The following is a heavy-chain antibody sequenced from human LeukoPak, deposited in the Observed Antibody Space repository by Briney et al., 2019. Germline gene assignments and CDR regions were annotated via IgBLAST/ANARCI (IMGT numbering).Heavy chain of an antibody. Sequence: PGGSLRLSCAASGFTFSSYAMSWVRQAPGKGLEWVSAISGSGGSTYYADSVKGRFTISRDNSKNTLYLQMNSLRAEDTAAYYCAKDRLMVRGICWFDPWGQGTLVTVSS. CDR2: ISGSGGST. J-gene: IGHJ5*02. V-gene: IGHV3-23*01. CDR3: AKDRLMVRGICWFDP. CDR1: GFTFSSYA. D-gene: IGHD3-10*01.